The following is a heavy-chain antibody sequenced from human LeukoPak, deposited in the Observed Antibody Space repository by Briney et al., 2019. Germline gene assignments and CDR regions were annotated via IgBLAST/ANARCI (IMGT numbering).Heavy chain of an antibody. D-gene: IGHD1-26*01. CDR2: ISYDGSNK. V-gene: IGHV3-30*01. CDR1: GFTFSSYA. CDR3: ARDRKYSGSYQWLGYFDL. J-gene: IGHJ2*01. Sequence: GGSLRLSCAASGFTFSSYAMHWVRQAPGKGLEWVAVISYDGSNKYYADSVKGRFAISRDNSKNTLYLQMNSLRAEDTAVYYCARDRKYSGSYQWLGYFDLWGRGTLVTVSS.